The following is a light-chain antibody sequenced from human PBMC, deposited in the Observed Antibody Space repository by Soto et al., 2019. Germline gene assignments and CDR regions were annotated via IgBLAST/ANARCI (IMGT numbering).Light chain of an antibody. Sequence: GTLSLSPGERATLSCRASQSVSSSYLAWYQQKPGQAPRLLIYGASSRATGIPDRFSGSGSGTDFTLTISRLETEDFEVYYCQQYGSSPWTYGQGTKV. J-gene: IGKJ1*01. CDR1: QSVSSSY. CDR3: QQYGSSPWT. CDR2: GAS. V-gene: IGKV3-20*01.